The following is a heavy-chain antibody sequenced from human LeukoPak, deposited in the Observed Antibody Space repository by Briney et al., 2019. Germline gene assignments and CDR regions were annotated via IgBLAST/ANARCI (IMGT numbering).Heavy chain of an antibody. CDR2: INEDGRST. V-gene: IGHV3-43*02. CDR1: GFTFDDYA. J-gene: IGHJ6*03. D-gene: IGHD2-15*01. CDR3: AKDIRWRVYYMDV. Sequence: PGGSLRLSCAASGFTFDDYAMHWVRQAPGKGLEWVSLINEDGRSTYYAGSVKGRFTISRDNSKNSLYLQMNSLRTEDTALYYCAKDIRWRVYYMDVWGKGTTVTVSS.